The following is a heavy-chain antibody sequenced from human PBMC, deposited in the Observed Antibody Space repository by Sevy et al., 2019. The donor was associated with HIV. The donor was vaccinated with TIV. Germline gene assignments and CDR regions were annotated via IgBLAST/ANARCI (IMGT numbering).Heavy chain of an antibody. CDR2: INSDGSST. J-gene: IGHJ4*02. D-gene: IGHD3-3*01. CDR1: GFTFSSYW. Sequence: GGSLRLSCAAFGFTFSSYWMHWVRQAPGKGLVWVSRINSDGSSTSYADSVKGRFTISRDNAKNTLYLQMNSLRAEDTAVYYCARGYYDFWSGYIDYWGQGTLVTVSS. CDR3: ARGYYDFWSGYIDY. V-gene: IGHV3-74*01.